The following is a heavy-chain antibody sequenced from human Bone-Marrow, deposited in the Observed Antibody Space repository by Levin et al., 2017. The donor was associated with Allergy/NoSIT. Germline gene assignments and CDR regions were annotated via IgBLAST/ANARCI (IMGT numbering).Heavy chain of an antibody. V-gene: IGHV5-51*01. CDR3: ARSRNYYDSSGYSRNFDY. CDR1: GYSFTSYW. Sequence: GESLKISCKGSGYSFTSYWIGWVRQMPGKGLEWMGIIYPGDSDTRYSPSFQGQVTISADKSISTAYLQWSSLKASDTAMYYCARSRNYYDSSGYSRNFDYWGQGTLVTVSS. J-gene: IGHJ4*02. D-gene: IGHD3-22*01. CDR2: IYPGDSDT.